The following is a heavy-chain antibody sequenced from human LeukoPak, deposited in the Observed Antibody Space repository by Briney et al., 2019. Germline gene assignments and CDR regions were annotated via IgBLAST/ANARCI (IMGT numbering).Heavy chain of an antibody. CDR1: GLTVSDVV. CDR2: IKAKIDGGPT. Sequence: PGGSLRLSCTASGLTVSDVVMSWVRQAPGKGLEWVGRIKAKIDGGPTAYAASVNCRFYITRDDSQNMVFLQMNSLESEDAGVYYCTASMSGGVTAARNWGQGTLVTVSS. CDR3: TASMSGGVTAARN. V-gene: IGHV3-15*01. D-gene: IGHD2-21*02. J-gene: IGHJ4*02.